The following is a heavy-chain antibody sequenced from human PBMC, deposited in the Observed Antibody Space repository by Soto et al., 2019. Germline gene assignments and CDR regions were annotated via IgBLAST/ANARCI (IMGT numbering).Heavy chain of an antibody. Sequence: PSETLSLTCTVSGGSISSGGYYWSWIRQHPGKGLEWIGYIYYSGSTYYNPSLKSRVTISVDTSKNQFSLKLSSVTAADTAVYYCAREPHYDFWSGYYEDYYYGMDVWGQGTTVTVSS. V-gene: IGHV4-31*03. CDR3: AREPHYDFWSGYYEDYYYGMDV. D-gene: IGHD3-3*01. CDR1: GGSISSGGYY. CDR2: IYYSGST. J-gene: IGHJ6*02.